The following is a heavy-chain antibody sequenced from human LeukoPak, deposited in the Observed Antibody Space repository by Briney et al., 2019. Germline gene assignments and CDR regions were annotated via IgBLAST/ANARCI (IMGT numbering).Heavy chain of an antibody. CDR2: IYYSGST. J-gene: IGHJ4*02. Sequence: SETLSLTCTVSGGSISSYYWSWIRQPPGKGLEWIGYIYYSGSTNYNPSLKSRVTISVDTSKNQFSLKLSSVTAADTAVYYCARGDCSSTSCYGPHFDYWGQGTLVTVSS. D-gene: IGHD2-2*01. V-gene: IGHV4-59*01. CDR1: GGSISSYY. CDR3: ARGDCSSTSCYGPHFDY.